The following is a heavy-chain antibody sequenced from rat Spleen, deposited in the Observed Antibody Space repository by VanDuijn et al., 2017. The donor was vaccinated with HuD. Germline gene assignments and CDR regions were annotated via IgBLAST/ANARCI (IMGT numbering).Heavy chain of an antibody. CDR1: GFTFSDYY. V-gene: IGHV5-22*01. J-gene: IGHJ2*01. CDR3: ARHEATEVPLDY. Sequence: EVRLVESGGGSVQPGRSLKLSCAASGFTFSDYYMAWVRQAPKKGLEWVASISYEGSSTYYGDSVKGRFTISRDNAKSTLYLQMNSLRSEDTATYYCARHEATEVPLDYWGQGVMVTVSS. D-gene: IGHD1-11*01. CDR2: ISYEGSST.